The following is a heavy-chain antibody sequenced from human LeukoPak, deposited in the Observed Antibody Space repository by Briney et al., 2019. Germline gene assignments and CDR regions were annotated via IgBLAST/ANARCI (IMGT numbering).Heavy chain of an antibody. Sequence: GGSLRLSCAASGFTFSSYGMHWVRQAPGKGLEWMAVISYDGSNKYYADSVKGRFTIPRDNSKNTLYLQMNSLRAEDTAVYYCAKTDGSGTPSLGYWGQGTLVTVSS. CDR1: GFTFSSYG. CDR2: ISYDGSNK. D-gene: IGHD3-10*01. V-gene: IGHV3-30*18. CDR3: AKTDGSGTPSLGY. J-gene: IGHJ4*02.